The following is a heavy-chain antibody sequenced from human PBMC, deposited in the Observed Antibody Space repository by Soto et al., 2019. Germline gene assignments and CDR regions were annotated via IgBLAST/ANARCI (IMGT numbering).Heavy chain of an antibody. D-gene: IGHD6-19*01. CDR1: GFTFISYG. V-gene: IGHV3-30*18. CDR3: AKDRFRIAVAAPFDY. J-gene: IGHJ4*02. CDR2: ISYDGSNK. Sequence: QVQLVESGGGVVQPGRSLRLSCAASGFTFISYGMHWFRQAPGKGLEWVAVISYDGSNKYYADSVKGRFIISRDNSKNTLYLQMNSLRAEDTAVYYCAKDRFRIAVAAPFDYWGQGTLVTVSS.